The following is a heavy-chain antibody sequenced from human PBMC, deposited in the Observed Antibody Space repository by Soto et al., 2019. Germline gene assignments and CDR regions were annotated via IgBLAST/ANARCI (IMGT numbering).Heavy chain of an antibody. J-gene: IGHJ6*02. CDR2: INPSGGST. D-gene: IGHD3-10*01. CDR3: ARDLFRFGELYNYYYYGMDV. CDR1: GYTFTSYY. Sequence: QVQLVQSGAEVKKPGASVKVSCKASGYTFTSYYMHWVRQAPGQGLEWMGIINPSGGSTSYAQKFQGRVTMTRDTSTSTVYMELSILRSEDTAVYYCARDLFRFGELYNYYYYGMDVWGQGTTVTVSS. V-gene: IGHV1-46*01.